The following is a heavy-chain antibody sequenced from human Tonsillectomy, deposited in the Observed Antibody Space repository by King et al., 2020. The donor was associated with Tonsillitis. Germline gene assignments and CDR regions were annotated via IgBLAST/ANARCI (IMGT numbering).Heavy chain of an antibody. CDR1: GVSISSYY. V-gene: IGHV4-4*07. J-gene: IGHJ4*02. Sequence: QLQESGPGLVKPSETLSLTCTVSGVSISSYYWSWIRQPAGKGLEWIGRVYISGSTNYNPSLKSRVTMSIDMSKNQFSLNLSSVTAADTAVYYCARVSQTTVTPFSPAYFDYWGQGTLVTVSS. CDR2: VYISGST. D-gene: IGHD4-17*01. CDR3: ARVSQTTVTPFSPAYFDY.